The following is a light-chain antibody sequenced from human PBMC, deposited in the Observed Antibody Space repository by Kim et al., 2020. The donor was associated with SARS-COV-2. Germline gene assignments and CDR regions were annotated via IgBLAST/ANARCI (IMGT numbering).Light chain of an antibody. CDR1: DSNIGSQT. Sequence: QSVLTQSPSASGTPGRRVTISCSGSDSNIGSQTVYWYQQFPGTAPKLLIYRNNQRPSGVPDRFSGSKSGTSASLAITGLRSEDEADYYCAAWDDTLSGSVFGGGTQLTVL. J-gene: IGLJ2*01. CDR3: AAWDDTLSGSV. V-gene: IGLV1-47*01. CDR2: RNN.